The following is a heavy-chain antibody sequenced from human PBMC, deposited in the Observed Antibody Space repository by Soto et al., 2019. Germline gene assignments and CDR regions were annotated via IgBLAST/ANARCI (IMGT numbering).Heavy chain of an antibody. J-gene: IGHJ4*02. CDR2: IKSKVDGRTT. Sequence: KPGGSLRLSCAASGFTFSNAWMGWVRQAPGKGLEWVGRIKSKVDGRTTDYAAPVKPRFILSRDESKNMVYLQMNSLRTEDTAIYYCITGGYPGIVYHDYLPPYWGQGTPVTVSS. CDR3: ITGGYPGIVYHDYLPPY. CDR1: GFTFSNAW. D-gene: IGHD3-16*01. V-gene: IGHV3-15*01.